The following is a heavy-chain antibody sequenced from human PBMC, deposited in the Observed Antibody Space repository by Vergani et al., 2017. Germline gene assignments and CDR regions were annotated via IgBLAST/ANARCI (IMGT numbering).Heavy chain of an antibody. D-gene: IGHD1-7*01. CDR2: IRSKAYGGTT. V-gene: IGHV3-49*04. CDR3: TRGSNYEPAGY. CDR1: GFTFGDYA. J-gene: IGHJ4*02. Sequence: EVQLVESGGGLVQPGRSLRLSCTASGFTFGDYAMSWVRQAPGKGLEWVGFIRSKAYGGTTEYAASVKGRFTISRDDSKSIAYLQMNSLKTEDTAVYYCTRGSNYEPAGYWGQGTLVTVSS.